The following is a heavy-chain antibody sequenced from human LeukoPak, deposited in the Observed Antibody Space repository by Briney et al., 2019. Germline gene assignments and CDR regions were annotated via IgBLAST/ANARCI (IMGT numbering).Heavy chain of an antibody. D-gene: IGHD3-10*01. Sequence: GGSLRLPCAASGFRFSSFGMHWVRQAPGKGLEWVAYIHTDVNRKHYADSVKGRFTISRDNSKNTLNLQMSSLRTVDTAVYYCGYFGSGSSYTPDSWGQGTLVTVSS. CDR3: GYFGSGSSYTPDS. J-gene: IGHJ5*01. CDR2: IHTDVNRK. CDR1: GFRFSSFG. V-gene: IGHV3-30*02.